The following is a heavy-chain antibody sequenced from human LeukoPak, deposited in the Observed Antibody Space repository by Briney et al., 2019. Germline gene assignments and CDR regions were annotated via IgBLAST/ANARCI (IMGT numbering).Heavy chain of an antibody. Sequence: KTSETLSLTCTVSGGSISSGDYYWSWIRQPPGKGLEWIGYIYYSGSTYYNPSLKSRVTISVDTSKNQFSLKLSSVTAADTAVYYCARGTCYYDSSGYYYYYYGMDVWGQGTTVTVSS. V-gene: IGHV4-30-4*01. J-gene: IGHJ6*02. CDR1: GGSISSGDYY. D-gene: IGHD3-22*01. CDR2: IYYSGST. CDR3: ARGTCYYDSSGYYYYYYGMDV.